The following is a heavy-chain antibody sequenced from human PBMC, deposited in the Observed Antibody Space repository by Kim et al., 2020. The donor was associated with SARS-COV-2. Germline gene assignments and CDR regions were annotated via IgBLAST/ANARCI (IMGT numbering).Heavy chain of an antibody. CDR2: T. CDR3: ARNILRTTTLDY. J-gene: IGHJ4*02. Sequence: TRDSQTFQGRASLTADTSASTAYMELISLRSDDSAVYYCARNILRTTTLDYWGQGTLVTVSS. V-gene: IGHV1-3*01. D-gene: IGHD5-12*01.